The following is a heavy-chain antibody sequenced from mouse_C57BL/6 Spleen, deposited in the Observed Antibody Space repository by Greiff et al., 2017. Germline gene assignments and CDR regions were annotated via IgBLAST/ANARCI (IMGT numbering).Heavy chain of an antibody. V-gene: IGHV5-15*01. Sequence: EVQLVESGGGLVQPGGSLKLSCAASGFTFSDYGMAWVRQAPRKGPEWVAFISNLAYSIYYADTVTGRFTISRENAKNTLYLEMSSLRSEDTAMYYCARQAYYYGSSPAWFAYWGQGTLVTVSA. CDR3: ARQAYYYGSSPAWFAY. CDR2: ISNLAYSI. J-gene: IGHJ3*01. CDR1: GFTFSDYG. D-gene: IGHD1-1*01.